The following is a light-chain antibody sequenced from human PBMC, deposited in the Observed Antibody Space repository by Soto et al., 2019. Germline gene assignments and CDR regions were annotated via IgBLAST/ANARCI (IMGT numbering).Light chain of an antibody. J-gene: IGKJ5*01. V-gene: IGKV3-20*01. Sequence: EIVLTQSPGTLSLSPGERATLSCRASQSVGSNYLAWYQQTPGQATRLLIHGASTRATGIPGRFSGSGSGTDFTLTLSSLESEDSAVYYCHQYASSPLTFGQGTRLEIK. CDR1: QSVGSNY. CDR3: HQYASSPLT. CDR2: GAS.